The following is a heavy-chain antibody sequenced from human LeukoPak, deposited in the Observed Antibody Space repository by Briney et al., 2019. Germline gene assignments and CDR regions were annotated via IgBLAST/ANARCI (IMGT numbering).Heavy chain of an antibody. V-gene: IGHV4-39*01. CDR1: GGSISSSSYY. J-gene: IGHJ4*02. CDR2: IYYSGST. Sequence: KPSETLSLTCTVSGGSISSSSYYWGWIRQPPGKGLEWIGSIYYSGSTYYNPSLKSRVTISVDTSKNQFSLKLSSVTAADTAVYYCARRERWLQASIDYWGQGTLVTVSS. CDR3: ARRERWLQASIDY. D-gene: IGHD5-24*01.